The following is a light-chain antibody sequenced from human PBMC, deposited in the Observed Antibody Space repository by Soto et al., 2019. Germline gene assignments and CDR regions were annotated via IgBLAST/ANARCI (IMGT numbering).Light chain of an antibody. CDR1: QGVKKY. V-gene: IGKV1-33*01. Sequence: DIQMTQAPSSLSAAVGDRVTITCPASQGVKKYVNWYQQKPGKAPKLLVYDASPLEVGVPARFSGSGSGTHFTFTIARLQPEACATYFCQQYETLPLTFGGGTKV. J-gene: IGKJ4*01. CDR2: DAS. CDR3: QQYETLPLT.